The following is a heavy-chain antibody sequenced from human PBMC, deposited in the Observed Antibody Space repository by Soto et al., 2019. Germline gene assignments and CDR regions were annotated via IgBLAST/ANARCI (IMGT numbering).Heavy chain of an antibody. CDR2: ISGSGGNT. V-gene: IGHV3-23*01. CDR3: AKIRIRGLEICDY. J-gene: IGHJ4*02. D-gene: IGHD3-3*01. Sequence: EVQLLESGGGLVQPGGSLRLSCAASGFTFSSYALTWVRQAPGKGLEWVSGISGSGGNTNYADSVKGRFTISRDNSKNTLYLQMNSLRAEDTAVYYCAKIRIRGLEICDYWGQGTLVTVSS. CDR1: GFTFSSYA.